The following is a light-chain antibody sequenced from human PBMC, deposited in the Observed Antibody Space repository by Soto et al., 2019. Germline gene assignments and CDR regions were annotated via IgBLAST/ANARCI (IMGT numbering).Light chain of an antibody. V-gene: IGKV3-11*01. CDR2: DAS. Sequence: EIVLTQSPATLSLSPGERATLSCRASQSVSSYLAWYQQKPGQAPRLLIYDASNRATGIPARFSGSGSGTGFTLTISSLEPEDFAVYYCQQYGSSPRTFGQGTKV. J-gene: IGKJ1*01. CDR3: QQYGSSPRT. CDR1: QSVSSY.